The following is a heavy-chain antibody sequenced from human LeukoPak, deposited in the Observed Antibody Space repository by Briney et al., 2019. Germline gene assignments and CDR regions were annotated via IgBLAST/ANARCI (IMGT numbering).Heavy chain of an antibody. D-gene: IGHD1-26*01. CDR1: GFTFSSYG. Sequence: GGSLRLSCAASGFTFSSYGMHWVRQAPGKGLEWVAFIRYDGISKYYADSVKGRFTISRDNSKNTLYLQMNSLRAEDTAVYFCASMWEGGCWGQGTLVTVSS. J-gene: IGHJ4*02. V-gene: IGHV3-30*02. CDR3: ASMWEGGC. CDR2: IRYDGISK.